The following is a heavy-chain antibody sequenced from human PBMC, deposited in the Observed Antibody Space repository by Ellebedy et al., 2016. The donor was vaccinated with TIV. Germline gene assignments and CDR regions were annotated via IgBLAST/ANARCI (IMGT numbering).Heavy chain of an antibody. CDR3: ARRITGTYGDDALDI. CDR2: IQTGGDT. J-gene: IGHJ3*02. D-gene: IGHD1-20*01. V-gene: IGHV3-53*01. Sequence: GESLKISCAASGFTVSYTYMSWVRQAPGKGLEWVSVIQTGGDTYYADSVRGRFTISRDSSENTLYLQMNSLRAEDTAVYYCARRITGTYGDDALDIWGQGTMVTVSS. CDR1: GFTVSYTY.